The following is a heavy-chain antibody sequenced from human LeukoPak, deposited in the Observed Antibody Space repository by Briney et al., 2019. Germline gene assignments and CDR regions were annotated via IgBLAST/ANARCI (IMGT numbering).Heavy chain of an antibody. Sequence: ASVNVSCKASGYTFTGYYMHWVRQAPGQGLEWMGWINPNSGGTNYAQKFQGRVTMTRDTSISTAYMELSRLRSDDTAVYYCASPSGGDSSGLDYWGQGTLVTVSS. V-gene: IGHV1-2*02. J-gene: IGHJ4*02. CDR3: ASPSGGDSSGLDY. D-gene: IGHD3-22*01. CDR1: GYTFTGYY. CDR2: INPNSGGT.